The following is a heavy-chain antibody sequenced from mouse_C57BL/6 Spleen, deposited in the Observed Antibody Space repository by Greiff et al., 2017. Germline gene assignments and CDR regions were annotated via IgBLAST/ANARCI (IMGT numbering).Heavy chain of an antibody. CDR2: ISSGGDYI. V-gene: IGHV5-9-1*02. J-gene: IGHJ4*01. Sequence: EVKLMESGEGLVKPGGSLKLSCAASGFTFSSYAMSWVRQTPEQRLEWVAYISSGGDYIYYADTVKGRFTISRDNARNTLYLQMSSLKSEDTAMXYCTRTVVSYAMDYWGQGTSVTVSS. CDR3: TRTVVSYAMDY. CDR1: GFTFSSYA. D-gene: IGHD1-1*01.